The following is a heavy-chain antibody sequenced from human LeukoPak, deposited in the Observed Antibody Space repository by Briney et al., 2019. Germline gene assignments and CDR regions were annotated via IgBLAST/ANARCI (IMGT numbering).Heavy chain of an antibody. CDR3: AGGASSTVHY. J-gene: IGHJ4*02. V-gene: IGHV3-74*01. D-gene: IGHD6-13*01. Sequence: GGSLRLSCAASGLTFSTYWMHWVRQAPGKGLVWVSRINGDGSLSYADSVKGRFTISRDNTKNMLYLQMNRLRADDTAVYYCAGGASSTVHYWGQGTLVTVSS. CDR1: GLTFSTYW. CDR2: INGDGSL.